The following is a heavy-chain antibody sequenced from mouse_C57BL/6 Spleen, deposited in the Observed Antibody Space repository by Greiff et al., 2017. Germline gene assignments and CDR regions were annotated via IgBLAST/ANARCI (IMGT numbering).Heavy chain of an antibody. V-gene: IGHV1-82*01. J-gene: IGHJ3*01. CDR1: GYAFSSSW. CDR2: IYPGDGDT. Sequence: QFQLQQSGPELVKPGASVKISCTASGYAFSSSWMNWVKQRPGKGLEWIGRIYPGDGDTNYNGKFKSKATLTADKSSSTAYMQLSSLTSEDSAVYCCARDGYYVAYWGQGTLVTVSA. CDR3: ARDGYYVAY. D-gene: IGHD2-3*01.